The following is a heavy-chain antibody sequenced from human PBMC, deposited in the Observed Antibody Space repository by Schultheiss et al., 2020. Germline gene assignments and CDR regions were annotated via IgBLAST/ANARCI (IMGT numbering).Heavy chain of an antibody. Sequence: GESLKISCAASGFTFSSYAMSWVRQAPGKGLEWVSAISGSGGSTYYADSVKGRFTISRDNAKNSLYLQMNSLRDEDTAVYYCARVLGYCISTSCGIGYGMDVWGQGTTVTVSS. D-gene: IGHD2-2*01. CDR2: ISGSGGST. CDR1: GFTFSSYA. J-gene: IGHJ6*02. CDR3: ARVLGYCISTSCGIGYGMDV. V-gene: IGHV3-23*01.